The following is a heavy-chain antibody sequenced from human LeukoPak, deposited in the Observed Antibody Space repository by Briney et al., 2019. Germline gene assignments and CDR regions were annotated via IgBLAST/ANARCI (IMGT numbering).Heavy chain of an antibody. CDR3: AKSYFDYSTYYSYYFNL. V-gene: IGHV4-4*09. CDR2: VYTSGST. J-gene: IGHJ4*02. D-gene: IGHD4-11*01. CDR1: GGSISGGC. Sequence: SETLSLTCTFSGGSISGGCWSWIRQPPGRGLEWIGYVYTSGSTNYNPSLKSRVTISVDTSKSQFALKLSSVTAADTAVYYCAKSYFDYSTYYSYYFNLWGQGALVTVSS.